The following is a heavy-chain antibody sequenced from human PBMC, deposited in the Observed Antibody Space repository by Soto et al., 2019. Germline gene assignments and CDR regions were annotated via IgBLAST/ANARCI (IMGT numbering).Heavy chain of an antibody. V-gene: IGHV3-48*01. D-gene: IGHD7-27*01. CDR3: ARDLSWGSNWYYYMDV. J-gene: IGHJ6*03. CDR2: ISSSSSVI. Sequence: EVQLVESGGGLVQPGGSLRLSCATSGFILSDCAMNWVRQAPGKGLEWVSYISSSSSVIDYADSVKGRFTFSRDNARKSLYLQMNSLRAEDTAVYYCARDLSWGSNWYYYMDVWGKGTTVTVSS. CDR1: GFILSDCA.